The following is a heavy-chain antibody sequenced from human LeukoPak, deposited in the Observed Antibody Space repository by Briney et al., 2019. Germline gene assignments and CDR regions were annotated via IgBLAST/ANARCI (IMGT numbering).Heavy chain of an antibody. CDR3: ARSMTWGPNWFDP. Sequence: PSETLSLTCTVSGGSISSYYWSWIRQPPGKGLEWIGYIYYSGSTNYNPSLESRVTISVDTSKNQFSLKLSSVTAADTAVYYCARSMTWGPNWFDPWGQGTLVTVSS. V-gene: IGHV4-59*08. J-gene: IGHJ5*02. CDR1: GGSISSYY. D-gene: IGHD7-27*01. CDR2: IYYSGST.